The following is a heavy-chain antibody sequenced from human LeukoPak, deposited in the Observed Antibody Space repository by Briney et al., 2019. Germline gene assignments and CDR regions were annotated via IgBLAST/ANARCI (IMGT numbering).Heavy chain of an antibody. D-gene: IGHD2-2*01. CDR1: GGSFSDYY. CDR3: ARGLRLPSRSSPAVPHV. J-gene: IGHJ6*04. Sequence: SETLTLTCAVYGGSFSDYYWNWIRQPPGEGLEWIGEIKHSGTTNYNPSLKSRVTISVDTSKNQFSLRLSAVTAADTAVYHCARGLRLPSRSSPAVPHVWGKGTTVTVSA. CDR2: IKHSGTT. V-gene: IGHV4-34*01.